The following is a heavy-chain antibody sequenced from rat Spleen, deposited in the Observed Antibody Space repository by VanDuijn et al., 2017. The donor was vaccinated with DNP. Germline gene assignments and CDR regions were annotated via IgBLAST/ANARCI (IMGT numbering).Heavy chain of an antibody. V-gene: IGHV5-31*01. CDR2: ITNSGGNF. Sequence: EVQLVESGGGLVQPGGSLKLSCVASGFTFNNFWMNWVRQAPGRGLEWVASITNSGGNFYYPDSVKGRFNISRDNAQNTLYLHMNSLRSEDTATYYCTRGPIYYSTSYIPDYWGQGVMVTVSS. CDR1: GFTFNNFW. CDR3: TRGPIYYSTSYIPDY. J-gene: IGHJ2*01. D-gene: IGHD1-2*01.